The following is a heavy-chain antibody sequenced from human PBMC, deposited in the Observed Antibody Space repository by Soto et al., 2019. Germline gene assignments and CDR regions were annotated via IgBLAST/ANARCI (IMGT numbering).Heavy chain of an antibody. V-gene: IGHV4-59*01. CDR3: ARGYSPALGAPWAGYYSDN. D-gene: IGHD3-9*01. CDR2: IYYIGGT. J-gene: IGHJ4*02. Sequence: SETLSLTCTVSGGSMSNYYWSWIRQPPGKGLEWIGYIYYIGGTNYNPSLKSRVTMSVDTSRNQLSLNLTSVTAADTAVYYCARGYSPALGAPWAGYYSDNWGQGTLVTVSS. CDR1: GGSMSNYY.